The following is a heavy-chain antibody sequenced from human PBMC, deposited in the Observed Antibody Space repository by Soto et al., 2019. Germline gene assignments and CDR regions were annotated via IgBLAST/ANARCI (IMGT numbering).Heavy chain of an antibody. D-gene: IGHD2-21*02. Sequence: ASVKVCCKFSGDSVTELSMHWVRQAPGKGLEWMGGFDPEDGETVFAQKLQGRVTLTDDTSTDTVYMELSSLRSEDTAVYYCATVPNVYCGGDCFFGWGQGTLVTVSS. CDR3: ATVPNVYCGGDCFFG. CDR1: GDSVTELS. V-gene: IGHV1-24*01. CDR2: FDPEDGET. J-gene: IGHJ4*02.